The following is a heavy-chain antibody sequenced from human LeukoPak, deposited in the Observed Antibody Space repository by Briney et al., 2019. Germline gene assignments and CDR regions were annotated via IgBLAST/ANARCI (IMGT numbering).Heavy chain of an antibody. CDR1: GFTFSTYG. D-gene: IGHD2-15*01. CDR2: SSGGGGDT. Sequence: PGGSLRLSCAASGFTFSTYGMSWVRQAPGKGLEWVSHSSGGGGDTNFADSVRGRFSISRDNSKNTLYLQMNSLRAEDTAVYYCARNSVPAWCSGGSCYGYYYYGMDVWGKGTTVTVSS. CDR3: ARNSVPAWCSGGSCYGYYYYGMDV. J-gene: IGHJ6*04. V-gene: IGHV3-23*01.